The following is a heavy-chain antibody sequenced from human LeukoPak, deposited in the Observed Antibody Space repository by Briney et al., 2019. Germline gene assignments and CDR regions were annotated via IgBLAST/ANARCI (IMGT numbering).Heavy chain of an antibody. CDR1: GSGFDDHG. Sequence: PGGSLRLSXTAPGSGFDDHGMAWVRQVPGKGLEWVCGINWNGGSTGYADSVKGRFTISRDNAKNSLYLQMNSLRADDTALYYCARGDSSGWYFDDWGQGTLVTVSS. V-gene: IGHV3-20*04. J-gene: IGHJ4*02. CDR2: INWNGGST. CDR3: ARGDSSGWYFDD. D-gene: IGHD6-19*01.